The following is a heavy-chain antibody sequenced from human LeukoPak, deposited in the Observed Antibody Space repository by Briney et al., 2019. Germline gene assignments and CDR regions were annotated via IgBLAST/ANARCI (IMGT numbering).Heavy chain of an antibody. J-gene: IGHJ3*02. D-gene: IGHD5-12*01. CDR2: INTNTGNP. CDR1: RGTFSSYA. CDR3: ARDHVDIVATAHDAFDI. V-gene: IGHV7-4-1*02. Sequence: ASVKVSCKASRGTFSSYAISWVRQAPGQGLEWMGWINTNTGNPTYAQGFTGRFVFSLDTSVSTAYLQISSLKAEDTAVYYCARDHVDIVATAHDAFDIWGQGTMVTVSS.